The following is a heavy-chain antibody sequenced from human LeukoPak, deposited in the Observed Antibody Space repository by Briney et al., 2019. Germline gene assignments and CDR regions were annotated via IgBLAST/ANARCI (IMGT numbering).Heavy chain of an antibody. D-gene: IGHD2-2*02. CDR1: GGSFSGYY. Sequence: PSETLPLTCAVYGGSFSGYYWSWIRQPPGKGLEWIGEINHSGSTNYNPSLKSRVTISVDTSKNQFSLKLSSVTAADTAVYYCARAAIVVVPAAVRYYFDYWGQGTLVTVSS. J-gene: IGHJ4*02. CDR3: ARAAIVVVPAAVRYYFDY. V-gene: IGHV4-34*01. CDR2: INHSGST.